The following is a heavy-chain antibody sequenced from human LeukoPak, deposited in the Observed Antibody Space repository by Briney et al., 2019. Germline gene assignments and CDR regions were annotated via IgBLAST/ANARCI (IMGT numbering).Heavy chain of an antibody. CDR1: GFTFSYYE. Sequence: GGSLRLSCAASGFTFSYYEMNWVRQAPGRGLEWVSYISNSGATIYYADSVKGRVTISRDNAKNSLYLQMNSLRAEDTAVYYCASPYGTIFGDYGMDVWGQGTTVTVSS. CDR3: ASPYGTIFGDYGMDV. D-gene: IGHD3-3*01. V-gene: IGHV3-48*03. J-gene: IGHJ6*02. CDR2: ISNSGATI.